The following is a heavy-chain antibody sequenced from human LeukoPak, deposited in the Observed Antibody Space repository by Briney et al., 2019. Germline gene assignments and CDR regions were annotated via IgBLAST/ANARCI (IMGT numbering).Heavy chain of an antibody. J-gene: IGHJ4*02. Sequence: PGRSLRLSCAASGSTFSSYGMHWVRQAPGKGLEWVAVISYDGSNKYYADSVKGRFTISRDNSKNTLYLQMNSLRAEDTAVYYCAKESLEYYYGSGSYPDYWGQGTLVTVSS. CDR3: AKESLEYYYGSGSYPDY. CDR2: ISYDGSNK. CDR1: GSTFSSYG. D-gene: IGHD3-10*01. V-gene: IGHV3-30*18.